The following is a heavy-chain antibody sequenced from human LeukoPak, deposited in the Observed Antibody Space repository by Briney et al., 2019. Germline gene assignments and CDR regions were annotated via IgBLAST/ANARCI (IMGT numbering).Heavy chain of an antibody. CDR3: ARGAYQIVVVTAPTY. D-gene: IGHD2-21*02. V-gene: IGHV3-30-3*01. CDR1: GFTFSNYT. Sequence: GGSLRLSCAASGFTFSNYTMHWVRQAPGKGLEWVAVLSSDGSSKYYADSVKGRFTIPRDISKNTLYLQMTSLRAEDTAVYYCARGAYQIVVVTAPTYWGQGTLVTVSS. CDR2: LSSDGSSK. J-gene: IGHJ4*02.